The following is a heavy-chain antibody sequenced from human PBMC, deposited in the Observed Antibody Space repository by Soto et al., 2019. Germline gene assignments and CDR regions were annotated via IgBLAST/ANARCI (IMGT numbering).Heavy chain of an antibody. V-gene: IGHV1-46*01. CDR2: INPSGGST. J-gene: IGHJ4*02. CDR1: GYTFTSYY. D-gene: IGHD3-10*01. Sequence: ASVKGSCKAAGYTFTSYYMHWVRQAPGQGLEWMGIINPSGGSTSYAQKFQGRVTMTRDTSTSTVYMELSSLRSEDTAVYYCARDQGVDEFDYWGQGTLVTVSS. CDR3: ARDQGVDEFDY.